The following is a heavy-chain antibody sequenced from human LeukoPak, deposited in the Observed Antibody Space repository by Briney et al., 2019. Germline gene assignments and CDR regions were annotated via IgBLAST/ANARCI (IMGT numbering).Heavy chain of an antibody. CDR1: GYTFTIYG. J-gene: IGHJ4*02. D-gene: IGHD2-2*01. CDR2: ISAYKGNT. CDR3: ARGGLYCSSTSCYGIEY. V-gene: IGHV1-18*04. Sequence: ASVKVSCKAAGYTFTIYGISWVRQAPGQGLEWMCSISAYKGNTNYAQKLQGRVTMTTDTSTSTVYMDLRSLRSDETAVYYCARGGLYCSSTSCYGIEYWGQGSLVTVSS.